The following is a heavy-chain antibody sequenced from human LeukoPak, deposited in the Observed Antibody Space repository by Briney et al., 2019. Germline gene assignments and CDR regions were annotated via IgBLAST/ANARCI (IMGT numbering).Heavy chain of an antibody. CDR3: AREHWVDS. J-gene: IGHJ4*02. D-gene: IGHD3-16*01. CDR2: IKQDGSDK. Sequence: PGGSLRLSCAASGFTFSNYWMSWVRQAPGEGLEWVANIKQDGSDKYYEASVKGRFTISRDNANNSLYLQMNSLRADDTAVYYCAREHWVDSWGQGTLVTVSS. CDR1: GFTFSNYW. V-gene: IGHV3-7*01.